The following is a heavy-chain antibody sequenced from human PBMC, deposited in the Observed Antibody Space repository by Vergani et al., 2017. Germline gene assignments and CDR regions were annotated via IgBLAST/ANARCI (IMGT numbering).Heavy chain of an antibody. CDR2: ISSSSSYI. J-gene: IGHJ4*02. CDR3: ARGLRGYSYGYHDY. V-gene: IGHV3-21*01. CDR1: GFPFSSYS. D-gene: IGHD5-18*01. Sequence: EVQLVESGGGLVKPGGSLRLSCAASGFPFSSYSMNWVRQAPGKGLEWVSSISSSSSYIYYADSVKGRFTISRDNAKNSLYLQMNSLRAEDTAVYYCARGLRGYSYGYHDYWGQGTLVTVYS.